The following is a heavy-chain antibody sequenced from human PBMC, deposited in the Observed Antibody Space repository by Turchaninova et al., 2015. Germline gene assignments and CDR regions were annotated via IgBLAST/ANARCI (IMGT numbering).Heavy chain of an antibody. CDR2: IFSNDEK. CDR3: ARTRGDYYGSGKNYYYYYMDV. CDR1: GFSPSPPRMG. V-gene: IGHV2-26*01. D-gene: IGHD3-10*01. J-gene: IGHJ6*03. Sequence: QVTLKESGPVLVKPTETLTLTCTVPGFSPSPPRMGVSWIRQPPGKALEWLSHIFSNDEKSYSTSLKSRLTISKDTSKSQVVLTMTNMDPVDTATYYCARTRGDYYGSGKNYYYYYMDVWGKGTTVTVSS.